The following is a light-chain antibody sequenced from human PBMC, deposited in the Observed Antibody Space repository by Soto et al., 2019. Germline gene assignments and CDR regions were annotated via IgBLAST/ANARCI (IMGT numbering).Light chain of an antibody. CDR1: QSISSH. CDR3: QQRHSEPLT. J-gene: IGKJ4*01. CDR2: ADS. V-gene: IGKV1-39*01. Sequence: QMTQSPSSLFASVGDRVTITCRASQSISSHLNWYQQKVGQTPQILISADSTLQSEVPPRFSGSGSGTEFTLTISSLQREDFATYYCQQRHSEPLTFGGGTKIQI.